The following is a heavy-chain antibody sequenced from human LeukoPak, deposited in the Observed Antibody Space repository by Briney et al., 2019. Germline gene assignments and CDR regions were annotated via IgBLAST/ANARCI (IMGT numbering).Heavy chain of an antibody. CDR1: GYTLTELS. V-gene: IGHV1-24*01. CDR2: FDPEDGET. Sequence: ASVTVSCKVSGYTLTELSMHWVRQAPGKGLEWMGGFDPEDGETIYAQKFQGRVTITADKSTSTAYMELSSLRSEDTAVYYCAILGDAVAQDYYGMDVWGQGTTVTVSS. CDR3: AILGDAVAQDYYGMDV. D-gene: IGHD6-19*01. J-gene: IGHJ6*02.